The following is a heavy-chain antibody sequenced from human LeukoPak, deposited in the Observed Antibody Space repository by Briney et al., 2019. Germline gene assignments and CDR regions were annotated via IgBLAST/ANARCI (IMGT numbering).Heavy chain of an antibody. V-gene: IGHV3-23*01. J-gene: IGHJ3*02. CDR1: GFTFSSYA. CDR3: AKALGATTAFDI. Sequence: PGGSLRLSCAASGFTFSSYAMSWVRQAPGKGLGWVSAISGSGGSTYYADSVKGRFTISRDNSKNTLYLQMNSLRAEDTAVYYCAKALGATTAFDIWGQGTMVTVSS. D-gene: IGHD1-26*01. CDR2: ISGSGGST.